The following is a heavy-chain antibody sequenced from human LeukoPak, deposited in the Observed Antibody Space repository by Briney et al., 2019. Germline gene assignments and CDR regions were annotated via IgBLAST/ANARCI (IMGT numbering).Heavy chain of an antibody. D-gene: IGHD4-23*01. CDR1: GGSISSGGYS. J-gene: IGHJ4*02. CDR3: ARETVGFDY. V-gene: IGHV4-30-2*01. Sequence: SQTLSLTCAVSGGSISSGGYSWSWIRQPPGKGLEWIGYIYHSGSTYYNPPLKSRVTISVDRSKNQFSLKLSSVTAADTAVYYCARETVGFDYWGQGTLVTVSS. CDR2: IYHSGST.